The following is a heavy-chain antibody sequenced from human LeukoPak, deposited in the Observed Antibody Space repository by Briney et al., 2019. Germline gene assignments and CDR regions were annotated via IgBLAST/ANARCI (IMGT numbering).Heavy chain of an antibody. CDR1: GFTFSSYA. J-gene: IGHJ6*02. CDR2: ISYDGSNK. Sequence: GRSLRLSCAASGFTFSSYAMHWVRQAPGKGLEWVAVISYDGSNKYYADSVKGRFTISRDNSKNTLYLQMNNLRAEDTAVYYCARRAGGMDVWGQGTTVTVSS. V-gene: IGHV3-30*04. CDR3: ARRAGGMDV.